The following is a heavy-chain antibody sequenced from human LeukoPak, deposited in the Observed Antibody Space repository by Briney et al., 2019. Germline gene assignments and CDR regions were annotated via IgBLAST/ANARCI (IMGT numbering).Heavy chain of an antibody. J-gene: IGHJ5*02. V-gene: IGHV3-48*03. D-gene: IGHD3-22*01. CDR1: RFTFSNYE. CDR2: ISSSGSTI. Sequence: GGSLRLSCAASRFTFSNYEMNWVRQAPGKGLEWVSYISSSGSTIYYADSVKGRFTISRDNAKNSLYLQMNSLRAEDTAVYYCASALYYYDSGGYSNWFDPWGQGTLVTVSS. CDR3: ASALYYYDSGGYSNWFDP.